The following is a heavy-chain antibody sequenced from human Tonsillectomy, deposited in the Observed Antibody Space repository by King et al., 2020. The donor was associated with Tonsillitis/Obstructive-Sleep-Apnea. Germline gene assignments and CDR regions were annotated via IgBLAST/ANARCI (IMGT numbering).Heavy chain of an antibody. CDR2: VSYDGSNK. V-gene: IGHV3-30*18. D-gene: IGHD2/OR15-2a*01. Sequence: VQLVESGGGVVQPGRSLRLSCAASGFTFSSYGMHWVRPAPGKGLEWVAVVSYDGSNKYYADSVKGRFTISRDNSKNTLYLQMNSLRAEDTAVYYCAKGAGLHTTFDYYYMDVWGKGTTVTVSS. CDR1: GFTFSSYG. CDR3: AKGAGLHTTFDYYYMDV. J-gene: IGHJ6*03.